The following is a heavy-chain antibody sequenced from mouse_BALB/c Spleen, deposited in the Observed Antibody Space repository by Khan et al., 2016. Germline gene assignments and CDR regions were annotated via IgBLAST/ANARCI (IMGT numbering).Heavy chain of an antibody. V-gene: IGHV5-17*02. CDR3: ARRGAQSKDAMDY. CDR2: IRSGSSTI. CDR1: GFTFSSVG. D-gene: IGHD1-3*01. Sequence: EVELVESGGGLVQPGGSRKLSCAASGFTFSSVGMHCGRQDPETGLEWFAYIRSGSSTIYYSDTVKGRFTISRDNPKNHLFLQTTSPRSEDTATIYCARRGAQSKDAMDYWGQGTSVTGSS. J-gene: IGHJ4*01.